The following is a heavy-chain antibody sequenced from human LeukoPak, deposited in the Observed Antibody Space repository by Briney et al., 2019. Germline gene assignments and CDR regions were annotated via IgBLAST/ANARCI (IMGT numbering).Heavy chain of an antibody. Sequence: ASVKVSCKASGYTLTNYNISWVRQAPGQGLEWMGWINTYKGDTLYAQKLQGRVTMTADTSTNTAYMELRSLRFDDTAVYFCAREFGHCYGDNCFYFFDTWGQGFRVTVSS. CDR3: AREFGHCYGDNCFYFFDT. V-gene: IGHV1-18*01. CDR2: INTYKGDT. J-gene: IGHJ4*02. CDR1: GYTLTNYN. D-gene: IGHD4-23*01.